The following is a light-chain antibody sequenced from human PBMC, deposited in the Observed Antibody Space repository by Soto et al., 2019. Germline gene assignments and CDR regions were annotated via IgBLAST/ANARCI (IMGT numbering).Light chain of an antibody. V-gene: IGLV2-14*03. CDR2: DVS. CDR3: SSYTGSSNYV. CDR1: SSDVGGYNY. Sequence: QSALTQPASVSGSPGQSITISCTGTSSDVGGYNYVSWYQQHPGKAPKLMIYDVSNRPSGVSNRFSGSKSGNTASLTISGLQNEEEFHYYCSSYTGSSNYVVGTGTKVTVL. J-gene: IGLJ1*01.